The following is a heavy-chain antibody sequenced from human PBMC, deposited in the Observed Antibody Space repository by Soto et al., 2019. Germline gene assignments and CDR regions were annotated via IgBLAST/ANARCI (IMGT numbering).Heavy chain of an antibody. CDR1: GFTFDDYT. CDR3: AKDRAAVTCAYYYYGMDV. Sequence: EVQLVESGGVVVQPGGSLRLSCAASGFTFDDYTMHWVRQAPGKGLEWVSLISWDGGSTYYADSVKGRFIISRDNSKNSLYLQMNSLRTEDTALYYCAKDRAAVTCAYYYYGMDVWGQGTTVTVS. D-gene: IGHD2-21*02. J-gene: IGHJ6*02. V-gene: IGHV3-43*01. CDR2: ISWDGGST.